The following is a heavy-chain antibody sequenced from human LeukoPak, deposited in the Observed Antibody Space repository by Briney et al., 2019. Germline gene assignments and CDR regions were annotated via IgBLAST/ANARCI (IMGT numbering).Heavy chain of an antibody. V-gene: IGHV4-34*01. Sequence: KPSETLSLTCAVYGGSFSDYYWSWISQPPGKGLEWIGEINHSGSTNYNPSLKSRVTISVDTSKNQFSLKLSSVTAADTAVYYCARERRDGYNYYYYYGMDVWGQGTTVTVSS. D-gene: IGHD5-24*01. CDR3: ARERRDGYNYYYYYGMDV. CDR2: INHSGST. CDR1: GGSFSDYY. J-gene: IGHJ6*02.